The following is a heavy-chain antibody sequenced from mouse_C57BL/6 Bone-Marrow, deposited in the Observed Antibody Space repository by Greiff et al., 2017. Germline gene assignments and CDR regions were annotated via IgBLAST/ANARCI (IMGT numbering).Heavy chain of an antibody. CDR2: ISSGGSYT. CDR3: ARHPAITTVVEGYFDV. Sequence: DVKLVESGGDLVKPGGSLKLSCAASGFTFSSYGMSWVRQTPDKRLEWVATISSGGSYTYYPDSVKGRFTISRDNAKNTLYLQMSSLKSEDTAMYYCARHPAITTVVEGYFDVWGTGTTVTVSS. J-gene: IGHJ1*03. D-gene: IGHD1-1*01. CDR1: GFTFSSYG. V-gene: IGHV5-6*02.